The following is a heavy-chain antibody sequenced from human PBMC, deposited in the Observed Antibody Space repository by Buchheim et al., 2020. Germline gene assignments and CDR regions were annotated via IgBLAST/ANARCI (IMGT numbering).Heavy chain of an antibody. CDR1: GFTFSSYW. Sequence: EVQLVESGGGLVQPGGSLRLSCAASGFTFSSYWMSWVRQAPGKGLEWVANIKQDGSEKYYVDSVKGRFTISRDNAKNSLYLQMNSLRAEDTAVYYCAREDTAMVRGYYYYGMDVWGQGTT. V-gene: IGHV3-7*01. D-gene: IGHD5-18*01. J-gene: IGHJ6*02. CDR3: AREDTAMVRGYYYYGMDV. CDR2: IKQDGSEK.